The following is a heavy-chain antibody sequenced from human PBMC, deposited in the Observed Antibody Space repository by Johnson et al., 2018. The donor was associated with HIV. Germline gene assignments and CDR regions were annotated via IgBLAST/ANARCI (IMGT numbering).Heavy chain of an antibody. Sequence: EVQLVESGGGLVQPGGSLRLSCAASGFTFSSNAMSWVRKAPGKGLEWVSGISGSGGSTYYADSVKGRFTISRDNSKNTLYLQMNSLRAEDTAVYYCARSMRGAFDVWGQGTMVTVSS. D-gene: IGHD3-10*01. CDR2: ISGSGGST. J-gene: IGHJ3*01. V-gene: IGHV3-23*04. CDR1: GFTFSSNA. CDR3: ARSMRGAFDV.